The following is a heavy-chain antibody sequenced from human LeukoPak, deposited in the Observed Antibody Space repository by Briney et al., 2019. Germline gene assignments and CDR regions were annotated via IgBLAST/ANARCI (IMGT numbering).Heavy chain of an antibody. Sequence: GGSLRLSCAPSGFTFDDSAMHWVRHAPGKGLEWVSLISGDGGRTYYADSVKSRFTISRDNTKNSLYLQMNSLRTEDTALYYCAKDWGIFWGQGTLVTVSS. CDR3: AKDWGIF. D-gene: IGHD2-15*01. CDR1: GFTFDDSA. V-gene: IGHV3-43*02. CDR2: ISGDGGRT. J-gene: IGHJ4*02.